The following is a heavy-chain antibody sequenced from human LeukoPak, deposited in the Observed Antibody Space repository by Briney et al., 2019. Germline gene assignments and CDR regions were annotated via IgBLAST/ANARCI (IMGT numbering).Heavy chain of an antibody. D-gene: IGHD5-18*01. CDR2: ISYSGST. Sequence: PSETLSLTCTVSGGSGSSDSWSWIRQPPGQGLEWIGYISYSGSTSYNPSLKRRVTISVDPPKSQLALKLRSVTAADTAVYYCARRTRSFSYTYGDAYYYYMDVWGKGTTVIVS. CDR3: ARRTRSFSYTYGDAYYYYMDV. J-gene: IGHJ6*03. V-gene: IGHV4-59*02. CDR1: GGSGSSDS.